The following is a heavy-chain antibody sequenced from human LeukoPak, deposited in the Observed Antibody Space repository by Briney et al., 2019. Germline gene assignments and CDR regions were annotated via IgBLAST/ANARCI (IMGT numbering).Heavy chain of an antibody. D-gene: IGHD3-22*01. J-gene: IGHJ6*02. Sequence: GGSLRLSCAASGFTFSSYAMSWVRQAPGKGLEWVSAISGSGGSTYYADSVKGRFTISRDNSKNTLYLQMNSLRAEDTAVYYCAKYSLAYYYDSSGYSRYYYYYGMDVWGQGTTVTVSS. CDR3: AKYSLAYYYDSSGYSRYYYYYGMDV. CDR2: ISGSGGST. V-gene: IGHV3-23*01. CDR1: GFTFSSYA.